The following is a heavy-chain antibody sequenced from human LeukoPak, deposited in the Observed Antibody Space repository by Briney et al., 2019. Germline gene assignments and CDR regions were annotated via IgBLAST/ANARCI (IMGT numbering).Heavy chain of an antibody. CDR2: ISGSGGST. CDR3: AKCILTGYYKGYMDV. Sequence: GGSLRLSCAASGFTFSSYAMHWVRQAPGKGLEWVSAISGSGGSTYYADSVKGRFTISRDNSKNTLYLQMNSLRAEDTAVYYCAKCILTGYYKGYMDVWGKGTTVTISS. CDR1: GFTFSSYA. D-gene: IGHD3-9*01. J-gene: IGHJ6*03. V-gene: IGHV3-23*01.